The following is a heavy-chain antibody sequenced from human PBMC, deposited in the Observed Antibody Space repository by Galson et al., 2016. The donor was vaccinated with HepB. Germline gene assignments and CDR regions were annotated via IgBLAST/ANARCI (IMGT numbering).Heavy chain of an antibody. J-gene: IGHJ4*02. D-gene: IGHD3-16*01. CDR3: ASHGGSPSGLLGATEGLDY. CDR2: IYGGGTT. V-gene: IGHV3-53*01. CDR1: GFSVNNNY. Sequence: SLRLSCAASGFSVNNNYMTWVRQAPGKGLEWVSVIYGGGTTYFADSVQGRFTMSRATSKNTLYLQMNSLRAEDTAVYYCASHGGSPSGLLGATEGLDYWGLGTLVTVSS.